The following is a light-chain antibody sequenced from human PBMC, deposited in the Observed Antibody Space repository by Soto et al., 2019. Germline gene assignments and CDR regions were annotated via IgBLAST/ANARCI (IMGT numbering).Light chain of an antibody. CDR2: GNS. J-gene: IGLJ3*02. CDR1: SSKIGAGYA. CDR3: QSYDGSLSGWV. V-gene: IGLV1-40*01. Sequence: QSVLTQPPSVSGAPGQRVTISCTGSSSKIGAGYAVHWYQQLPGTAPKLLIYGNSHPPSGVPDRFSGSKTGTSASLAITGLQAEDEADYYCQSYDGSLSGWVFGGGTKLTVL.